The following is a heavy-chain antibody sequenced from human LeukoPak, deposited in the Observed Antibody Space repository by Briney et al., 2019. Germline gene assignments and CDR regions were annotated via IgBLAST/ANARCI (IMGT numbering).Heavy chain of an antibody. CDR3: ARDTAMVGFDY. CDR1: GGSISSGDYY. V-gene: IGHV4-30-4*01. Sequence: PSQALSLTCAVSGGSISSGDYYWSWIRQPPGKGLEWIGYIYYSGSTYYNPSLKSRVTISVDTSKNQFSLKLSSVTAADTAVYYCARDTAMVGFDYWGQGTLVTVSS. CDR2: IYYSGST. J-gene: IGHJ4*02. D-gene: IGHD5-18*01.